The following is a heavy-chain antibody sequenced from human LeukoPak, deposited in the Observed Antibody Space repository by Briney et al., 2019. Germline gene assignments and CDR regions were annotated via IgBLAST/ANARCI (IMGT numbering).Heavy chain of an antibody. J-gene: IGHJ6*02. D-gene: IGHD3-16*01. Sequence: PGGSLRLSCAASGFTFSSYWMNWPRQAPGKGLEWVASINHNGNVNYYVDSVKGRFTISRDNAKNSLYLQMSNLRAEGTAVYFCARGGGLDVWGQGATVTVSS. CDR3: ARGGGLDV. V-gene: IGHV3-7*03. CDR1: GFTFSSYW. CDR2: INHNGNVN.